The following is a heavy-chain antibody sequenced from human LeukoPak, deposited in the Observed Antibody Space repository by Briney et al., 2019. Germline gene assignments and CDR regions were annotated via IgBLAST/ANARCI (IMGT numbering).Heavy chain of an antibody. D-gene: IGHD6-6*01. Sequence: AETLSLTCTVSGGSISSYYWTWIRQPPEKGLEWSGYIYYSTITNYTPSLKSRVTISADTSKNQISLNRNSVTAADTAMYYCARSDSSSLPSDYWGQGTLVTVSS. CDR3: ARSDSSSLPSDY. J-gene: IGHJ4*02. CDR1: GGSISSYY. V-gene: IGHV4-59*01. CDR2: IYYSTIT.